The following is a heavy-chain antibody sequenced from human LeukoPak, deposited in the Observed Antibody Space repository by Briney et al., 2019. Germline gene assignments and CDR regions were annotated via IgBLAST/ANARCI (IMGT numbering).Heavy chain of an antibody. V-gene: IGHV3-11*01. D-gene: IGHD3-22*01. CDR3: ARDLYRIVVVPHYFDY. CDR2: ISSSGSII. Sequence: GGSLRLSCAASGFIFSDYYMSWIRQAPGKGLEWVSYISSSGSIIYYADSVKGRFTISRDNAKDSLYLRMNSLRAEDMAVYYCARDLYRIVVVPHYFDYWGQGTLVTVSS. J-gene: IGHJ4*02. CDR1: GFIFSDYY.